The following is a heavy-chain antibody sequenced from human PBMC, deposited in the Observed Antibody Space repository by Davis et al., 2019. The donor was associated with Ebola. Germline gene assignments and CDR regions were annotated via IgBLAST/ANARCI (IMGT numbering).Heavy chain of an antibody. CDR2: IYIDGGYT. D-gene: IGHD2-21*01. CDR1: GFNLSSYW. V-gene: IGHV3-74*03. Sequence: GESLKISCAASGFNLSSYWMHWVRQAPGKGLVWVSRIYIDGGYTTYADSVKGRFTISRDNAKNSLFLQMNSLRAEDTAVYYCAYFTRDFYYSYCMDVWGIGTTVTVSS. J-gene: IGHJ6*03. CDR3: AYFTRDFYYSYCMDV.